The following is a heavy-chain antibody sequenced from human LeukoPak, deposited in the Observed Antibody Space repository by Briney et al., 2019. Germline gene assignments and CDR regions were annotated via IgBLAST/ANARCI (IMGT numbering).Heavy chain of an antibody. CDR2: INPNSGGT. J-gene: IGHJ4*02. CDR1: GYTFTGYY. V-gene: IGHV1-2*02. D-gene: IGHD6-13*01. CDR3: ARGDVLAAAGNVLDY. Sequence: ASVKVFCKASGYTFTGYYMHWVRQAPGQGLEWMGWINPNSGGTNYAQKFQGRVTMTRDTSISTAYMELSRLRSDDTAVYYCARGDVLAAAGNVLDYWGQGTLVTVSS.